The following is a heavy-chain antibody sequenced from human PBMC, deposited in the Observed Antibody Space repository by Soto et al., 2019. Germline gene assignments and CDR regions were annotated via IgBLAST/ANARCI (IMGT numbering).Heavy chain of an antibody. CDR3: AREEVDYSEFDY. CDR2: ISAYNGNT. J-gene: IGHJ4*02. D-gene: IGHD4-4*01. Sequence: GASVKVSCKASGFTFSRYGISWGGQAPGQGLEWMGWISAYNGNTNYAQKLQGRVTMTTDTSTSTAYMELRSLRSDDTAVYYCAREEVDYSEFDYWGQGTLVTVSS. V-gene: IGHV1-18*01. CDR1: GFTFSRYG.